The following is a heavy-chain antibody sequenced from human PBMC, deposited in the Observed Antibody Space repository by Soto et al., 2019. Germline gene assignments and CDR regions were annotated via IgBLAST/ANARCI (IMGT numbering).Heavy chain of an antibody. J-gene: IGHJ5*02. CDR3: ARRDSSSWYWFDI. CDR1: GDSISHTNW. D-gene: IGHD6-13*01. Sequence: PSDTLSLTCAVSGDSISHTNWWSWVRQPPGQGLEWIGEIYHTGSTNYNPSLKSRSSILVDNSKNQFSLSLNSVTAADTAVYFCARRDSSSWYWFDIWGQGILVTVSS. V-gene: IGHV4-4*02. CDR2: IYHTGST.